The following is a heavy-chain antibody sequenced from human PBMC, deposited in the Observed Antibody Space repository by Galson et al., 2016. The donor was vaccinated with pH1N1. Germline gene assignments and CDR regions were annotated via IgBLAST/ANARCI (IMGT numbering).Heavy chain of an antibody. CDR3: ARETPYSSGWGYYYGMDV. J-gene: IGHJ6*02. V-gene: IGHV3-30-3*01. CDR1: GFTFSTYA. CDR2: TSYDGSNK. Sequence: SLRLSCAASGFTFSTYAMHWVRQAPGKGLEWVAPTSYDGSNKYYADSVKGRFTISRDNSKNTLYLEMNSLRAEDTAVYYCARETPYSSGWGYYYGMDVWGQGTTVTVSS. D-gene: IGHD6-19*01.